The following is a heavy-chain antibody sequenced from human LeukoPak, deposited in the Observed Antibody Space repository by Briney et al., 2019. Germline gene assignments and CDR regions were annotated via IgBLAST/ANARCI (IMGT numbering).Heavy chain of an antibody. CDR1: GFTFSSYT. CDR2: ITTSDGNT. V-gene: IGHV3-23*01. D-gene: IGHD7-27*01. Sequence: GGSLRLSSAASGFTFSSYTTSWARQAPGKGLEWVSTITTSDGNTYYADSVKGRFTVSRDNSKNTLFLQMNSPRAEDTAVYYCAKDGGLWVSAHWGDSWGRGTLVTVSS. CDR3: AKDGGLWVSAHWGDS. J-gene: IGHJ4*02.